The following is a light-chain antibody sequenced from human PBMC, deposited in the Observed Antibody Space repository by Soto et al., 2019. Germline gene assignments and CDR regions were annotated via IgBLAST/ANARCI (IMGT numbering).Light chain of an antibody. CDR3: QQYNNWPWT. Sequence: ETLMTQSPATLSVSPGERDTLSCRASESVGSNLAWYQQKPGQAPRLLMYGASTRATGIPARFSGSGSGAEFTLTISSLQSEDFAVYYCQQYNNWPWTFGQGTKVDIK. J-gene: IGKJ1*01. CDR1: ESVGSN. V-gene: IGKV3-15*01. CDR2: GAS.